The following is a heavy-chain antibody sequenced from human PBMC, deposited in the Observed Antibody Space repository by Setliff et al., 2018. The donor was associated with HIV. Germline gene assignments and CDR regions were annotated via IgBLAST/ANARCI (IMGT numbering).Heavy chain of an antibody. Sequence: GESLKISCKGSGYSFATYWIAWVRQMPGRGLELMGIIYPGDSDTRYSPSFQGQVTISADKSISTAYLQWSSLKASDTAMYYCATCGVTTCRYFDYWGQGTLVTVAS. D-gene: IGHD4-17*01. CDR2: IYPGDSDT. CDR1: GYSFATYW. J-gene: IGHJ4*02. V-gene: IGHV5-51*01. CDR3: ATCGVTTCRYFDY.